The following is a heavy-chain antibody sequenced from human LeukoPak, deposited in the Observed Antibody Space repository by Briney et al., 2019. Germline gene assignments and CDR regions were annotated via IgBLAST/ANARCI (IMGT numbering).Heavy chain of an antibody. CDR3: VRRQQLVNWFDP. J-gene: IGHJ5*02. CDR1: GFTFSDYY. CDR2: INHSGST. D-gene: IGHD6-13*01. V-gene: IGHV4-34*01. Sequence: GSLRLSCAASGFTFSDYYMSWIRQAPGKGLEWIGEINHSGSTNYNPSLKSRVTISVDTSKNQFSLKLSSVTAADTAVYYCVRRQQLVNWFDPRGQGTLVTVSS.